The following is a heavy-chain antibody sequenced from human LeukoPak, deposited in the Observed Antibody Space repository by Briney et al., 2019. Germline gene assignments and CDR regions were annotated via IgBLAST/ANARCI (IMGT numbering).Heavy chain of an antibody. CDR2: IKQDGSEK. J-gene: IGHJ4*02. CDR1: GFTFSNYW. V-gene: IGHV3-7*01. Sequence: PGGSLRLSCAASGFTFSNYWMSWVRQAPGKGLEWVANIKQDGSEKYYVDSVKGRFTISRDNAKNSLYLQMNSLRAEDTAVYYCAYGNYYDSSGSLFDYWGQGTLVTVSS. CDR3: AYGNYYDSSGSLFDY. D-gene: IGHD3-22*01.